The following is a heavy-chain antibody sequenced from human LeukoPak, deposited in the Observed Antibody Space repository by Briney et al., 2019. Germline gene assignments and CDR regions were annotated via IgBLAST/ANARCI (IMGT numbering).Heavy chain of an antibody. J-gene: IGHJ4*02. CDR3: ARDWGAYYHFFDY. Sequence: GGSLRLSCEASGFSISVYCMSWVRQAPGKGLEWVGNIKQDGSERNYVDSVKGRFTISRDNAKKSLYLQMNSLRAEDTAVYYCARDWGAYYHFFDYWGQGTLVTVSS. V-gene: IGHV3-7*01. CDR2: IKQDGSER. D-gene: IGHD3-22*01. CDR1: GFSISVYC.